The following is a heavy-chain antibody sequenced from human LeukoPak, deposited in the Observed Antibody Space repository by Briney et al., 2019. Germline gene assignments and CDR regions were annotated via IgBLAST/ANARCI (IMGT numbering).Heavy chain of an antibody. V-gene: IGHV1-8*03. CDR3: ARSIAARRYYMDV. CDR1: GYTFTGYY. CDR2: MNPNSGNT. J-gene: IGHJ6*03. D-gene: IGHD6-6*01. Sequence: GASVTVSCKASGYTFTGYYMHWVRQATGQGLEWMGWMNPNSGNTGYAQKFQGRVTITRNTSISTAYMELSSLRSEDTAVYYCARSIAARRYYMDVWGKGTTVTVSS.